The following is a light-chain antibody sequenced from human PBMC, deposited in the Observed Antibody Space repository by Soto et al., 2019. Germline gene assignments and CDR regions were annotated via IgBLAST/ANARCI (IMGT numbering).Light chain of an antibody. CDR1: QSVSSN. CDR3: QQYNIWPRT. J-gene: IGKJ1*01. V-gene: IGKV3-15*01. CDR2: GAS. Sequence: EIVMTQSPATLSVSPGERATLSCRASQSVSSNLAWYQQKPGQAPRLLIYGASTRATGIPARFSGSGSGTEFILTISSLQSEDFAVYYCQQYNIWPRTFGQGTKV.